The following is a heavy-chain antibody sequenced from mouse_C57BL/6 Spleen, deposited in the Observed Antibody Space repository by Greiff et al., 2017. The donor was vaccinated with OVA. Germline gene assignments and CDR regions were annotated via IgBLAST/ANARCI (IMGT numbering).Heavy chain of an antibody. Sequence: EVQLQQSGPGLVKPSQSLSLTCSVTGYSITSGYYWNWIRQFPGNKLEWMGYISYDGSNNYNPSLKNRISITRDTSKNQFFLKLKSVTTEDTATYYCAREEAWFAYWGQGTLVTVSA. CDR1: GYSITSGYY. V-gene: IGHV3-6*01. CDR3: AREEAWFAY. CDR2: ISYDGSN. J-gene: IGHJ3*01.